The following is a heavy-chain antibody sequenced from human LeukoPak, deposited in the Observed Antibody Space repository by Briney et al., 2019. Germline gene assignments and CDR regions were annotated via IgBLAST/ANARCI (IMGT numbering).Heavy chain of an antibody. Sequence: SQTLSLTCAISGDSVSSNSVAWNWIRQSPSRGLEWLGRTYYRSKWYNDYAVSVKSRITISPDTSKNQFSLQLNSVTPEDTAVYYCARSPIAVVSGYFDYWGQGTLVTVSS. V-gene: IGHV6-1*01. CDR1: GDSVSSNSVA. J-gene: IGHJ4*02. CDR3: ARSPIAVVSGYFDY. D-gene: IGHD6-19*01. CDR2: TYYRSKWYN.